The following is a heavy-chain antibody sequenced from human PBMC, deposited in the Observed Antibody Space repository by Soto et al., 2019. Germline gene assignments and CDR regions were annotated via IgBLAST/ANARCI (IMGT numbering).Heavy chain of an antibody. D-gene: IGHD4-17*01. Sequence: PGGSLRLSCTASGFTFGDYAMSWFRQAPGKGLEWVGFIRSKAYGGTTEYAASVKGRFTISRDDSKSIAYLQMNSLKTEDTAVYYFTRDVAYGDYVYYYYGMDVWGQGTTVTVSS. V-gene: IGHV3-49*03. J-gene: IGHJ6*02. CDR2: IRSKAYGGTT. CDR3: TRDVAYGDYVYYYYGMDV. CDR1: GFTFGDYA.